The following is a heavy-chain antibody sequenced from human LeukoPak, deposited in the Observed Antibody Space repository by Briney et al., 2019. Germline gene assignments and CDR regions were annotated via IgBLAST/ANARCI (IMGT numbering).Heavy chain of an antibody. V-gene: IGHV3-33*01. CDR3: ARADSGNYLFDY. CDR1: GFTFSSYG. D-gene: IGHD1-26*01. CDR2: IWYDGSNK. Sequence: PGRSLRLSCAASGFTFSSYGMRWVRQAPGKGLEWVAVIWYDGSNKYYTDSVKGRFTISRDNSKNTLYLQMNSLRAEGTAVYYCARADSGNYLFDYWGQGTLVTVSS. J-gene: IGHJ4*02.